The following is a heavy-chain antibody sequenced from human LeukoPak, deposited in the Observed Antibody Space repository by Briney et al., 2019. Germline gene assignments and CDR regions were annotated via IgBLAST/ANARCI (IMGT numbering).Heavy chain of an antibody. CDR3: ARGIPETTGSAKDSSGYYEDVDY. J-gene: IGHJ4*02. CDR1: GGTFSSYA. D-gene: IGHD3-22*01. Sequence: SVKVSCKASGGTFSSYAISWVRQAPGQGLEWMGRIIPILGIANYAQKFQGRVTITADKSTSTAYMELSSLRSEDTAVYYCARGIPETTGSAKDSSGYYEDVDYWGQGTLVTVSS. V-gene: IGHV1-69*04. CDR2: IIPILGIA.